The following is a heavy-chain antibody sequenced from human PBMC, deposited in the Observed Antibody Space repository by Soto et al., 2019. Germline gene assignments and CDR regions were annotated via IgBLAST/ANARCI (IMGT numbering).Heavy chain of an antibody. Sequence: EVQLLESGGGLVQPGGSLRLSCAASGFTFSSYAMSWVRQAPGKGLEWVSAISGSGGSTYYADSVKGRFTISRDNSKNTLYLQMNSLRAEDTAVYYCAKERFGSIALAGTIYYYYGMDVWGQGTTVTVSS. D-gene: IGHD6-19*01. CDR2: ISGSGGST. J-gene: IGHJ6*02. CDR3: AKERFGSIALAGTIYYYYGMDV. CDR1: GFTFSSYA. V-gene: IGHV3-23*01.